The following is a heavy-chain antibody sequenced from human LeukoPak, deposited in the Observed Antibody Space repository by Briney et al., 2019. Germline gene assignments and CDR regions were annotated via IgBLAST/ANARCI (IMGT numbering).Heavy chain of an antibody. Sequence: PSETLSLTCAVYGGSFSGYYWSWIRQPPGKGLEWIGEINHSGSTNYNPSLKSRVTISVDTSKNQFSLKLSSVTAADTAVYYCARGTVVRGVIPTGDAFDIWGQGTMVTVSS. CDR1: GGSFSGYY. V-gene: IGHV4-34*01. D-gene: IGHD3-10*01. CDR2: INHSGST. J-gene: IGHJ3*02. CDR3: ARGTVVRGVIPTGDAFDI.